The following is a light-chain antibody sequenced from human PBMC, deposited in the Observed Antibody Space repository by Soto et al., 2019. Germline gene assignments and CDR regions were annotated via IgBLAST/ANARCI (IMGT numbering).Light chain of an antibody. CDR1: QSIGRF. CDR2: DAS. CDR3: QQCYMGWT. J-gene: IGKJ1*01. V-gene: IGKV1-5*01. Sequence: DIQMTQSPSSLSASVGDRVTITCRASQSIGRFLAWYQHQPGKDPKLLIYDASTLESGVPSRFSGTGSGKEFTFSITSLQPEDFGTYYCQQCYMGWTFGQGTRWIS.